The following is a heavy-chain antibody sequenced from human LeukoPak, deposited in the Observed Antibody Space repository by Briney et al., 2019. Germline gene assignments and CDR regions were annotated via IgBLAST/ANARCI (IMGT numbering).Heavy chain of an antibody. J-gene: IGHJ5*02. CDR1: GFTFDDYA. V-gene: IGHV3-43*02. CDR3: AKDITGRVLAYYYDSSGYYFS. Sequence: GGSLRLSCAASGFTFDDYAMHWVRQAPGKGLEWVSLISGDGGSTYYADSVKVRFTISRDNSKNSLYLQMNSLRTEDTALYYCAKDITGRVLAYYYDSSGYYFSWGQGTLVTVSS. CDR2: ISGDGGST. D-gene: IGHD3-22*01.